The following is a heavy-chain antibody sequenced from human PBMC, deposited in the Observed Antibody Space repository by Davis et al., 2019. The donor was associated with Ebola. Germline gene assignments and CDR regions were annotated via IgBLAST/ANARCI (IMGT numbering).Heavy chain of an antibody. CDR1: GFTFSKYW. CDR2: IKQDGSGK. CDR3: AKDKNYDFWSGYPHDAFDI. V-gene: IGHV3-7*03. Sequence: PGGSLRLSCAASGFTFSKYWMNWVRQAPGKGLEWVANIKQDGSGKYYVDSVKGRFSISRDNAKNSLELQMNSLRAEDTAIYYCAKDKNYDFWSGYPHDAFDIWGQGTMVTVSS. D-gene: IGHD3-3*01. J-gene: IGHJ3*02.